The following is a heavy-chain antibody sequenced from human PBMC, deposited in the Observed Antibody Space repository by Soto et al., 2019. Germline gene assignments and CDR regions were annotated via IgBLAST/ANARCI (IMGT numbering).Heavy chain of an antibody. CDR3: ARGGVVVVAATRHWFDP. Sequence: EASVKVSCKASGYTFTSYDISWVRQAPGQGLEWMGWISTYNGNTNYAQKLQGRVTMTTDTSTSTAYMELRSLRSDDTAVYYCARGGVVVVAATRHWFDPWGQGTLVTVSS. J-gene: IGHJ5*02. CDR1: GYTFTSYD. D-gene: IGHD2-15*01. V-gene: IGHV1-18*01. CDR2: ISTYNGNT.